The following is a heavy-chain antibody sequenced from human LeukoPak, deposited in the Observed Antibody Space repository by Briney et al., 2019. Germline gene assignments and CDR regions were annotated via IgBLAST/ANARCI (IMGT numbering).Heavy chain of an antibody. J-gene: IGHJ4*02. CDR2: INPNSGGT. Sequence: GASVKVSCKASGYTFTGYYMHWVRQAPGQGLECMGRINPNSGGTNYAQKFQGRVTMTRDTSISTAYMELSRLRSDDTAVYYCARAYCSSTSCYRAFDYWGQGTLVTVSS. CDR1: GYTFTGYY. D-gene: IGHD2-2*01. CDR3: ARAYCSSTSCYRAFDY. V-gene: IGHV1-2*06.